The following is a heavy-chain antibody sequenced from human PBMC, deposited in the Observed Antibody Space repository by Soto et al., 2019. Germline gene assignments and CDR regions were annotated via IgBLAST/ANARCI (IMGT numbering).Heavy chain of an antibody. CDR2: ISSSGSTI. J-gene: IGHJ6*02. D-gene: IGHD3-3*01. CDR3: ARVGFLEWLLQPPYYGMDV. Sequence: GGSLRLSCAASGFTFSDYYMSWIRQAPGKGLEWVSYISSSGSTIYYADSVKGRFTISRDNAKNSLYLQMNSLRAEDTAVYYCARVGFLEWLLQPPYYGMDVWGQGTTVTVSS. V-gene: IGHV3-11*01. CDR1: GFTFSDYY.